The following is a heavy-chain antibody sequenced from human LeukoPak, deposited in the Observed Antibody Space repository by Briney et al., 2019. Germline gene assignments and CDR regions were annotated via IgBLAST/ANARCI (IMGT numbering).Heavy chain of an antibody. CDR3: ARDPDPVEMATTPGNDY. J-gene: IGHJ4*02. V-gene: IGHV3-66*01. Sequence: GGSLRLSCAASGFTVSSNYMSWVRQAPGKGLEWVSVIYSGGSTYYADSVKGRFTISRDNSKNTLYLQMNSLRAEDTAVYYCARDPDPVEMATTPGNDYWGQGTLVTVSS. CDR2: IYSGGST. D-gene: IGHD5-24*01. CDR1: GFTVSSNY.